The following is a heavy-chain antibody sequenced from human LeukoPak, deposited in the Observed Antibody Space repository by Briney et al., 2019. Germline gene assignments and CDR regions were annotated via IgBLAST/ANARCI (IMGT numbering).Heavy chain of an antibody. CDR3: AKWGCSGSSCYPFDY. V-gene: IGHV3-11*06. Sequence: GGSLRLSCAASGFTFGDYYMSWIRQAPGKGLEWVSYISSSSSYIYYADSVKGRFTISRDNAKNSLYLQMNSLRAEDTAVYYCAKWGCSGSSCYPFDYWGQGTLVTVSS. CDR1: GFTFGDYY. J-gene: IGHJ4*02. D-gene: IGHD2-15*01. CDR2: ISSSSSYI.